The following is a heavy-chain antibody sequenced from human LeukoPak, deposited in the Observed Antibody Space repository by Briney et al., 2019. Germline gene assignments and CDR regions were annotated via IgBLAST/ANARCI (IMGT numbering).Heavy chain of an antibody. D-gene: IGHD5-18*01. CDR1: GGSISSSSYY. CDR3: ARHGNNYGYTY. CDR2: IYYSGST. Sequence: SDTLSLTCTVSGGSISSSSYYWGWIRQPPGKGLEWIGSIYYSGSTYYNPSLKSRVTISVDTSKNQFSLKLNSVTAADTAVYYCARHGNNYGYTYWGQGTLVTVSS. V-gene: IGHV4-39*01. J-gene: IGHJ4*02.